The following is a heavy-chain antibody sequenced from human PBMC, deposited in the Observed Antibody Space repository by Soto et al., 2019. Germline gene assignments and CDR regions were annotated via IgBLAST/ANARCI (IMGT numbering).Heavy chain of an antibody. Sequence: QVQLVQSGAEVKKPGSSVKVSCKASGGTFSSYAISWVRQAPGQGLEWMGGIIPIFGTANYAQTFQGRVTITADESTSTAYMELSSLRSEDTAVYYCATRPAGVVVTAIAAEYFQHWGQGTLVTVSS. CDR3: ATRPAGVVVTAIAAEYFQH. V-gene: IGHV1-69*12. D-gene: IGHD2-21*02. CDR2: IIPIFGTA. J-gene: IGHJ1*01. CDR1: GGTFSSYA.